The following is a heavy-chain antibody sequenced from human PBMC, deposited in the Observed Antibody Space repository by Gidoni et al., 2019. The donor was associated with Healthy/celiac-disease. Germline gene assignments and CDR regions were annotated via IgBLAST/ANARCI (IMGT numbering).Heavy chain of an antibody. J-gene: IGHJ5*02. D-gene: IGHD1-20*01. Sequence: EVQLVESGGGLVQPGGSLRLSCAASGFPFSSYWLSWVRQAPGKGLEWVGNIKQDGSEKYYVDSVKGRFTISRDNAKNSLYLQMNSLRAEDTAVYYCARDRETQYNWIHLGFDPWGQGTLVTVSS. CDR2: IKQDGSEK. CDR3: ARDRETQYNWIHLGFDP. V-gene: IGHV3-7*01. CDR1: GFPFSSYW.